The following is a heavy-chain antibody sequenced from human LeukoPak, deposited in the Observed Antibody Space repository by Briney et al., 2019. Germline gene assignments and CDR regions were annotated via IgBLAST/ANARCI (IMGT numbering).Heavy chain of an antibody. D-gene: IGHD2-21*02. CDR1: GGSISSSSYY. CDR3: ASGAAIPATSYYYYYGMDA. J-gene: IGHJ6*02. Sequence: KPSETLSLTCTVSGGSISSSSYYWGWIRQPPGKGLEWIGSIYYSGSTYYNPSLKSRVTISVDTSKNQFSLKLSSVTAADTAVYYCASGAAIPATSYYYYYGMDAWGQGTTVTVSS. V-gene: IGHV4-39*01. CDR2: IYYSGST.